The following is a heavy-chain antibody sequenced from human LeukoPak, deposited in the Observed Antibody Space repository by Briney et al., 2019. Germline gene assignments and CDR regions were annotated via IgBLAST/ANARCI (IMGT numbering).Heavy chain of an antibody. J-gene: IGHJ4*02. Sequence: GGSLRLSCAASGLTVSTNFMSWVRQAPGKGLEWVSFSYSGGETFYADSVKGRFTISRDNSKNTLYLQMNSLGVEDTAMYYCASDSLSYGSGFYYPRYFDSRGKGILVTVSS. V-gene: IGHV3-53*01. CDR1: GLTVSTNF. CDR2: SYSGGET. CDR3: ASDSLSYGSGFYYPRYFDS. D-gene: IGHD3-10*01.